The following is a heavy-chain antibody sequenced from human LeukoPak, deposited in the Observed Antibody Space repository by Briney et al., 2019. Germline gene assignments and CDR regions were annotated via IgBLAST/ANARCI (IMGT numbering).Heavy chain of an antibody. CDR1: GGSISSYY. Sequence: SETLSLTCTVSGGSISSYYWSWIRQPPGKGLEWIGYIYYSGSTNYNPSLKSRVTISVDTSKNQFSLKLSSVTAADTAVYYCARARGGGYSQFDYWGQGTLVTVSS. CDR2: IYYSGST. J-gene: IGHJ4*02. D-gene: IGHD2-21*01. CDR3: ARARGGGYSQFDY. V-gene: IGHV4-59*01.